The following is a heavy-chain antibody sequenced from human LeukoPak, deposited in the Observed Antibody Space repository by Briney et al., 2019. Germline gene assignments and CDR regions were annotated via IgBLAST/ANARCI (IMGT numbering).Heavy chain of an antibody. CDR1: GGSISNYY. V-gene: IGHV4-59*01. D-gene: IGHD3-10*01. J-gene: IGHJ5*02. Sequence: SETLSLTCTVSGGSISNYYWSWIWQPPGKGLEWIGFIHSNGGANYNASLNSRATISRDTSRSQVSLKLTSVTAADTAVYYCASSNLGSLGQFDPWGQGTLVTVSS. CDR3: ASSNLGSLGQFDP. CDR2: IHSNGGA.